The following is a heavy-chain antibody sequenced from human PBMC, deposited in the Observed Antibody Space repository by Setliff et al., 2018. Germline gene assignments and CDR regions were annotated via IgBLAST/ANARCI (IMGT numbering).Heavy chain of an antibody. CDR1: GGSFNSYY. CDR3: ARRYNFWSGYFWEHAQFDP. CDR2: INQSGST. Sequence: SETLSLTCAVYGGSFNSYYWSWIRQPPGKGLEWIGEINQSGSTNYNPSLKSRVTMSVDTSKNQFSLKLSSVTAADTAVYYCARRYNFWSGYFWEHAQFDPWGQGTLVTVSS. V-gene: IGHV4-34*01. D-gene: IGHD3-3*01. J-gene: IGHJ5*02.